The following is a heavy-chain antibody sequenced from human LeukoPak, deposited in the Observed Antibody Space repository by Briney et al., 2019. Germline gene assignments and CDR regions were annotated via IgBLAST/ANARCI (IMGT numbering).Heavy chain of an antibody. CDR3: ARGGGI. CDR1: GFTFSLYW. V-gene: IGHV3-7*01. CDR2: IKQDGSEE. D-gene: IGHD2-15*01. J-gene: IGHJ3*02. Sequence: GGSLRLSCVVSGFTFSLYWMNWVRQAPGKGLEWVANIKQDGSEEYYVDSVKGRFTIPRDNAKNSLYLQMNSLRVEDTAVYYCARGGGIWGQGTMVTVSS.